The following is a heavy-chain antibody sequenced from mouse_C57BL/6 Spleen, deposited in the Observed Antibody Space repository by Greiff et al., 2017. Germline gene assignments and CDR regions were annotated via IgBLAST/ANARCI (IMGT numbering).Heavy chain of an antibody. D-gene: IGHD6-2*01. CDR1: GFDIKDYY. V-gene: IGHV14-2*01. CDR2: IDPEDGAT. CDR3: AILESLDY. J-gene: IGHJ2*01. Sequence: EVKVVESGAELVQPGASVKLSCTASGFDIKDYYMHWVQQSTEQGLEWIGRIDPEDGATKYAPTFQGKATITADTSSNTAYLQLSSLTSEDTALYYCAILESLDYWGQGTTLTVSS.